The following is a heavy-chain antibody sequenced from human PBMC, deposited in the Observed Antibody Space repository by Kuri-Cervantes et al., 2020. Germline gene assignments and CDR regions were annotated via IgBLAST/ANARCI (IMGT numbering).Heavy chain of an antibody. CDR1: GYTLTELS. CDR3: TRVLIRFGRGSWPDI. J-gene: IGHJ4*02. CDR2: FDPEDGET. Sequence: ASVKVSCKVSGYTLTELSMHWVRQAPGKGLEWMGGFDPEDGETIYAQKFQGRVTMTRDTSINTAYMEVSSLRTEDTAVYFCTRVLIRFGRGSWPDIWGQGTLVTVSS. D-gene: IGHD3-3*01. V-gene: IGHV1-24*01.